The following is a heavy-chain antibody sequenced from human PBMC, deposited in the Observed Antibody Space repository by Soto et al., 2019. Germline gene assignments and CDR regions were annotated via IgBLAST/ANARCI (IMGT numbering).Heavy chain of an antibody. CDR1: GGSFSGYY. CDR2: INHSGST. CDR3: ARGGIAARPRWFDP. Sequence: TLSLTCAVYGGSFSGYYWSWIRQPPGKGLEWIGEINHSGSTNYNPSLKSRVTISVDTSKNQFSLRLSSVTAADTAVYYCARGGIAARPRWFDPWGQGTLVTVSS. D-gene: IGHD6-6*01. J-gene: IGHJ5*02. V-gene: IGHV4-34*01.